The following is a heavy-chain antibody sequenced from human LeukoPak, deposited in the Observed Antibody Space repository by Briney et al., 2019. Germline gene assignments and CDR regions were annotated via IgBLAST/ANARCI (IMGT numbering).Heavy chain of an antibody. CDR1: GFTFSNYA. V-gene: IGHV3-23*01. J-gene: IGHJ4*02. CDR3: ARLNLGYGYFLEATKRDY. Sequence: PGGSLRLSCEVSGFTFSNYAMSWVRQAPGKGLEWVSGISGNGGSTYYADSVKGRFTISRDNSKNTLYLQMNSLRAEDTAVYYCARLNLGYGYFLEATKRDYWGQGTLVTVSS. D-gene: IGHD5-18*01. CDR2: ISGNGGST.